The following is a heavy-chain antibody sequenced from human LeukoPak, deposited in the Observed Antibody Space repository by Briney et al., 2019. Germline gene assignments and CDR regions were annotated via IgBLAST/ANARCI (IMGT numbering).Heavy chain of an antibody. D-gene: IGHD5-18*01. V-gene: IGHV4-59*01. CDR1: GDSFSYFY. CDR3: ARVLPPFYYYYYYMDV. CDR2: IYYSGST. J-gene: IGHJ6*03. Sequence: SEALSLTCTVSGDSFSYFYWSWIRQPPGKGLEWIGYIYYSGSTNYNPSLKSRVTISVDTSKNQFSLKLTSVTAADTAVYYCARVLPPFYYYYYYMDVWGKGTTVTVSS.